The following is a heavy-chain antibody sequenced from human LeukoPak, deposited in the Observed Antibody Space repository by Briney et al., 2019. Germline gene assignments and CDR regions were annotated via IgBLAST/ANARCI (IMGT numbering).Heavy chain of an antibody. J-gene: IGHJ4*02. D-gene: IGHD3-3*01. CDR1: GYTFTSYY. CDR2: IRYGGTNK. Sequence: SCKASGYTFTSYYMHWVRQAPGKGLEWVAFIRYGGTNKYYADSVKGRFTISRDNSKNTLYLQMNSLRAEDTAVYYCARLREIPVFGVVTKSTSYFDYWGQGTLVTVSS. V-gene: IGHV3-30*04. CDR3: ARLREIPVFGVVTKSTSYFDY.